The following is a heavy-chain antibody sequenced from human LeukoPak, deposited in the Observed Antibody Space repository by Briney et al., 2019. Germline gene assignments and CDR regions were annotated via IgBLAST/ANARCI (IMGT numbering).Heavy chain of an antibody. CDR3: ATNRYCSSTSCFYYFDY. D-gene: IGHD2-2*01. V-gene: IGHV1-69*13. J-gene: IGHJ4*02. Sequence: ASVKVSCKASGGTFSSYAISWVRQAPGQGLEWMGGIIPIFGTANYAQKFQGRVTITADESTSTAYMELSSLRSEDTAVYYCATNRYCSSTSCFYYFDYWGQGTLVTVSS. CDR2: IIPIFGTA. CDR1: GGTFSSYA.